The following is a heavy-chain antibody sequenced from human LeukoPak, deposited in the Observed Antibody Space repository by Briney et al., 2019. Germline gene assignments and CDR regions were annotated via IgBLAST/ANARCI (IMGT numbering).Heavy chain of an antibody. CDR2: IKQDGSEK. CDR1: GFTFSSYW. J-gene: IGHJ6*03. CDR3: ARGSTHYYYYYMDV. D-gene: IGHD2/OR15-2a*01. Sequence: GGSLRLSCAVSGFTFSSYWMSWVRQAPGKELEWVANIKQDGSEKYYVDSVKGRFTISRDNAKNSLYLQMNSLRAEDTAVYYCARGSTHYYYYYMDVWGKGTTVTVSS. V-gene: IGHV3-7*04.